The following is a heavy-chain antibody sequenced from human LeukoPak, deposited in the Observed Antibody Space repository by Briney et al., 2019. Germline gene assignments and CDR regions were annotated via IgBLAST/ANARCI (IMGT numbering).Heavy chain of an antibody. J-gene: IGHJ4*02. Sequence: GASVKVSCKASGYTFTSYGISWVRQAPGQGLEWMGWISAYNGNTNYAQKLQGRVTMTTDTSTSTAYMELRSLRSDDTAVYYCARLLYDYVWGSYRRPYYFDYWGQGTLVTVSS. CDR2: ISAYNGNT. V-gene: IGHV1-18*01. D-gene: IGHD3-16*02. CDR3: ARLLYDYVWGSYRRPYYFDY. CDR1: GYTFTSYG.